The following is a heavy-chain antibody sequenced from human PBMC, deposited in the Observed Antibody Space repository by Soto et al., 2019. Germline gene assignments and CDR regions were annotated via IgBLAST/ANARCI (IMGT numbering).Heavy chain of an antibody. D-gene: IGHD6-13*01. CDR1: GGSFSGYY. CDR3: ARVGSSWYVGWFDP. V-gene: IGHV4-34*01. CDR2: INHSGST. Sequence: QVQLQQWGAGLLKPSETLSLTCAVYGGSFSGYYWSWIRQPPGKGLEWIGEINHSGSTNYNPSLKSRVTISVDTSKNQFSLKLSSVTAADTAVYYCARVGSSWYVGWFDPWGQGTLVTVSS. J-gene: IGHJ5*02.